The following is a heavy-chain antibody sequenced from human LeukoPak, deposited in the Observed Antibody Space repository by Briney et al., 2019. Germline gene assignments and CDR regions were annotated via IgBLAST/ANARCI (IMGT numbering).Heavy chain of an antibody. J-gene: IGHJ4*02. CDR2: INPNSGGT. CDR1: GYTFTGYY. CDR3: AKAPVTTCSGAYCYPFDY. D-gene: IGHD2-15*01. Sequence: ASVKVSCKASGYTFTGYYMHWGRQAPGQGPEWMGWINPNSGGTNYAQKFQGRVTMTRDTSISTAYMELSRLRSDDTAVYYCAKAPVTTCSGAYCYPFDYWSQGTLVTVSS. V-gene: IGHV1-2*02.